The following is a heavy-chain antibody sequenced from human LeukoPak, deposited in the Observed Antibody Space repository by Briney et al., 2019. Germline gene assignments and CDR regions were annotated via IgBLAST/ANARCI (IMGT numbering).Heavy chain of an antibody. V-gene: IGHV3-30*02. CDR1: GFTFSSYG. CDR3: AKDHYDSSGYYYFDD. CDR2: IWYDGSNK. D-gene: IGHD3-22*01. J-gene: IGHJ4*02. Sequence: PGGSLRLSCAASGFTFSSYGMHWVRQAPGKGLEWVAVIWYDGSNKYYADSVKGRFTISRDNSKNTVYLKMNSLRAEDTAVYYCAKDHYDSSGYYYFDDWGQGTLVTVSS.